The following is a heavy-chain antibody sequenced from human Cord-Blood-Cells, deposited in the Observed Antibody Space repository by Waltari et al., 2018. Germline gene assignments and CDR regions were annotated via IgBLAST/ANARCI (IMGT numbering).Heavy chain of an antibody. Sequence: QVQLVQSGAEVKKPGASVKVSCKASGYTFTGYYMHWVRQAPGQGLEWMGWINPNSGGTNYAQKFQGRVTMTRDTSISTAYMELGRLRSDDTAVYYCARTLRTMSGVRNGMDVWGQGTTVTVSS. J-gene: IGHJ6*02. D-gene: IGHD3-22*01. CDR3: ARTLRTMSGVRNGMDV. V-gene: IGHV1-2*02. CDR1: GYTFTGYY. CDR2: INPNSGGT.